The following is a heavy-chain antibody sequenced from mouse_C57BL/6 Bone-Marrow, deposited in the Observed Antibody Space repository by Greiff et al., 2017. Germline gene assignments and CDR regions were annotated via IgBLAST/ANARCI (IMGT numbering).Heavy chain of an antibody. CDR3: ARWLLPYAMGY. CDR1: GYTFTSYW. V-gene: IGHV1-59*01. J-gene: IGHJ4*01. CDR2: IDPSDSYT. Sequence: QVQLQQPGAELVRPGTSVKLSCKASGYTFTSYWMHWVKQRPGQGLEWIGVIDPSDSYTNYNQKFKGKATLTVDTSSSTAYMQLSSLTSEDSAVYYGARWLLPYAMGYWGRGTSVTVSS. D-gene: IGHD2-3*01.